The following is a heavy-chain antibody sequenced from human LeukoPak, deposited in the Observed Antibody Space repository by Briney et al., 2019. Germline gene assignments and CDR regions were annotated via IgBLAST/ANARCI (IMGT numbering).Heavy chain of an antibody. CDR3: ARKGLPSSRGGSGSYRHYYYYYGMDV. D-gene: IGHD3-10*01. V-gene: IGHV1-69*01. Sequence: ASLKVSSTASVGTFSPYAISCVRQAPGHGREWMGGVIPIFVTANSTQKFPGRVTITADESTSTAYMELSSLRSEDTAVYCCARKGLPSSRGGSGSYRHYYYYYGMDVWGKGTTVSVSS. CDR1: VGTFSPYA. CDR2: VIPIFVTA. J-gene: IGHJ6*04.